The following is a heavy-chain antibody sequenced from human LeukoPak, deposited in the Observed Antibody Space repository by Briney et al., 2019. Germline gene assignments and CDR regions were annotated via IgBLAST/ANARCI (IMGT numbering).Heavy chain of an antibody. Sequence: ASVKVSCKTSGYTFTTYAIRWVRQAPGDRLEWMGCFNVGHGNTEYSERFQGRVTITTDASATTHFMELSSLRSEDAAVYYCASQYYYGPTGYYGGFDYWGQGTPVTVSS. CDR2: FNVGHGNT. CDR3: ASQYYYGPTGYYGGFDY. V-gene: IGHV1-3*01. J-gene: IGHJ4*02. D-gene: IGHD3-22*01. CDR1: GYTFTTYA.